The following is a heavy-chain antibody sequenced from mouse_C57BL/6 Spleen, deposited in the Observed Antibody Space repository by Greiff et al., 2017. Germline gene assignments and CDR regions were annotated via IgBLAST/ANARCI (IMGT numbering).Heavy chain of an antibody. CDR3: ARSLYYSNYRDYFDY. CDR2: ISSGSSTI. D-gene: IGHD2-5*01. J-gene: IGHJ2*01. V-gene: IGHV5-17*01. CDR1: GFTFSDYG. Sequence: EVKLVESGGGLVKPGGSLKLSCAASGFTFSDYGMHWVRQAPEKGLEWVAYISSGSSTIYYADTVKGRFTISRDNAKNTLFLQMTSLRSEDTAMYYCARSLYYSNYRDYFDYWGQGTTLTVSS.